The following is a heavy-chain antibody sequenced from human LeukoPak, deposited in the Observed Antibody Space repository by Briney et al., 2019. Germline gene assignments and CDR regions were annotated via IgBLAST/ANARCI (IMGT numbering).Heavy chain of an antibody. J-gene: IGHJ4*02. CDR3: TTSDRQFCSPSSCYMPFDY. CDR1: GYSLTELS. Sequence: ASVKVSCKLSGYSLTELSMHWVRQAPGKGLEWMGGFDPRNGGTYFAQNFQGRVTLTEDTSTDTSSMELRSLKSDDTAVYYCTTSDRQFCSPSSCYMPFDYWGQGSLVTVSS. D-gene: IGHD2-2*02. V-gene: IGHV1-24*01. CDR2: FDPRNGGT.